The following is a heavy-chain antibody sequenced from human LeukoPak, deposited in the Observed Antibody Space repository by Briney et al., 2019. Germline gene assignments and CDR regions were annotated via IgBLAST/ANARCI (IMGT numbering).Heavy chain of an antibody. Sequence: SETLSLTCTVTGGSISSGSYYWSWIRQPAGKGLEWIGRIYTSGSTNYNPSLKSRVTISVDTSKNQFSLKLSSVTAADTAVYYCARDHNYDFWSGYYYNWFDPWGQGTLVTVSS. CDR1: GGSISSGSYY. CDR2: IYTSGST. CDR3: ARDHNYDFWSGYYYNWFDP. V-gene: IGHV4-61*02. J-gene: IGHJ5*02. D-gene: IGHD3-3*01.